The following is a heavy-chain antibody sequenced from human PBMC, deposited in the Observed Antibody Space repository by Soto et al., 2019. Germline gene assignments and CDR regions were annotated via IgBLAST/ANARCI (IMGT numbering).Heavy chain of an antibody. CDR1: GGTFSSYT. V-gene: IGHV1-69*02. CDR2: IIPILGIA. CDR3: ARKDSGYDWHNWFDP. J-gene: IGHJ5*02. Sequence: ASVKVSCKASGGTFSSYTISWVRQAPGQGLEWMGRIIPILGIANYAQKFQGRVTITADKSTSTAYMELSSLRSEDTAVYYCARKDSGYDWHNWFDPWGQGTLVTVSS. D-gene: IGHD5-12*01.